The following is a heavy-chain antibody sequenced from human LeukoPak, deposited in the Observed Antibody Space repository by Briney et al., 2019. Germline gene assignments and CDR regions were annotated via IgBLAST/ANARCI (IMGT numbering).Heavy chain of an antibody. Sequence: GASVKVSCKASGYTFTTYRISWVRQAPGQGLEWMGWISAYNDDAHYAQELQGRVTMTTDTSTNTAYMELRSLRSDDTAVYYCARVGGGNYYYFDYWGQGTLVTVSS. CDR2: ISAYNDDA. D-gene: IGHD1-26*01. J-gene: IGHJ4*02. V-gene: IGHV1-18*01. CDR1: GYTFTTYR. CDR3: ARVGGGNYYYFDY.